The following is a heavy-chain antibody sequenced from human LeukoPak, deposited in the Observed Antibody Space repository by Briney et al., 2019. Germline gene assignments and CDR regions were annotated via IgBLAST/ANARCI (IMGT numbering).Heavy chain of an antibody. CDR3: ARDMTDWWFDP. Sequence: SETLSLTCTVSGGSISSGGYYWSWIRQHPGKGLEWIGYIYYSGSTHYNPSLKSRVSISVDTSKNQFSLKLSSVTAADTAVYYCARDMTDWWFDPWGQGTLVTVSS. J-gene: IGHJ5*02. V-gene: IGHV4-31*03. CDR1: GGSISSGGYY. D-gene: IGHD3-9*01. CDR2: IYYSGST.